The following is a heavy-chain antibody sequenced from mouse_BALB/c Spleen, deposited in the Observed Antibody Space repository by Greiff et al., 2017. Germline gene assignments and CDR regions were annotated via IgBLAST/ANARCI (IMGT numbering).Heavy chain of an antibody. CDR1: GFSLTSYG. CDR2: IWSDGST. V-gene: IGHV2-6-2*01. D-gene: IGHD2-3*01. J-gene: IGHJ4*01. Sequence: VKLVESGPDLVAPSQSLSITCTVSGFSLTSYGVHWVRQPPGKGLEWLVVIWSDGSTTYNSALKSRLSISKDNSKSQVFLKMNSLQTDDTAMYYCARHPDGYYAMDYWGQGTSVTVSS. CDR3: ARHPDGYYAMDY.